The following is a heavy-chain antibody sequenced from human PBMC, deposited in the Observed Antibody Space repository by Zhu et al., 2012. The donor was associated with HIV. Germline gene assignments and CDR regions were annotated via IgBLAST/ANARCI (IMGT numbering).Heavy chain of an antibody. CDR3: ARCYSSSWYSHSRFHL. V-gene: IGHV4-38-2*02. J-gene: IGHJ2*01. CDR1: GYSISSGYY. CDR2: IYHSGST. Sequence: QVQLQESGPGLVKPSETLSLTCTVSGYSISSGYYWGWIRQPPGKGLEWIGSIYHSGSTYYNPSLKSRVTISVDTSKNQFSLKLSSVTAADTAVYYXARCYSSSWYSHSRFHLXGLAPWSLSP. D-gene: IGHD6-13*01.